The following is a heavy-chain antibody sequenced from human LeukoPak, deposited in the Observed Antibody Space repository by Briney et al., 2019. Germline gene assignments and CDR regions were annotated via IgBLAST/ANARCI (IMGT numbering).Heavy chain of an antibody. D-gene: IGHD3-22*01. J-gene: IGHJ4*02. V-gene: IGHV4-59*01. CDR3: ARHDNSGYYLFED. Sequence: SETLSLTCTVSGASISSYYWSWIRQPPGKGLEWVGHVYYSVSTDYNPSLKSRVTISVDTSENQFSLKLRSVTAADTAVYYCARHDNSGYYLFEDWGQGILVTVSS. CDR1: GASISSYY. CDR2: VYYSVST.